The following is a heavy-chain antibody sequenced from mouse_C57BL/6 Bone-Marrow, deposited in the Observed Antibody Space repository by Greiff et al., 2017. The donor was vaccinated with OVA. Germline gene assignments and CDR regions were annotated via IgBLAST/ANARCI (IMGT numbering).Heavy chain of an antibody. CDR2: IWSGGST. CDR1: GFSLTSYG. CDR3: ARKRDYFGSSYGFAY. V-gene: IGHV2-2*01. D-gene: IGHD1-1*01. Sequence: QVQLQQSGPGLVQPSQSLSITCTVSGFSLTSYGVHWVRQSPGTGLEWLGVIWSGGSTDYNAAFISRLSISKDNSKSQVFFTMNSLQADDTAIYYCARKRDYFGSSYGFAYWGQGTLVTVSA. J-gene: IGHJ3*01.